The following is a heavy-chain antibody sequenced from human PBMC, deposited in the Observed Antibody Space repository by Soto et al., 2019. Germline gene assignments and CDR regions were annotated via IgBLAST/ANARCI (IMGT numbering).Heavy chain of an antibody. D-gene: IGHD2-2*01. CDR2: ISSNGGST. V-gene: IGHV3-64*01. CDR3: ARVSAGLPAATKNWFDP. CDR1: GFTFSSYA. Sequence: GGSLRLSCAASGFTFSSYAMHWVRQAPGKGLEYVSAISSNGGSTYYANSVKGRFTISRDNSKNTLYLQMGSLRAEDMAVYYCARVSAGLPAATKNWFDPWGQGTLVTVSS. J-gene: IGHJ5*02.